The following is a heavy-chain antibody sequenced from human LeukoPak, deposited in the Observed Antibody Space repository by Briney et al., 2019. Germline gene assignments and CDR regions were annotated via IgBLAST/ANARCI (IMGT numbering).Heavy chain of an antibody. CDR3: ARVDGSPDY. V-gene: IGHV1-8*03. J-gene: IGHJ4*02. Sequence: ASVKVSCKASGYTFTSLDINWVRQATGQGLEWMGWMNTKSGNTGHAQKFQGRVTITRNTSISTVYMELSSLTSEDTAVYYCARVDGSPDYWGQGTLVTVSS. D-gene: IGHD2-15*01. CDR1: GYTFTSLD. CDR2: MNTKSGNT.